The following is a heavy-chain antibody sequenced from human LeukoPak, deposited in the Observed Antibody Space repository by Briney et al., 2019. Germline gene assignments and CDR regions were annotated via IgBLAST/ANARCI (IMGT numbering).Heavy chain of an antibody. D-gene: IGHD1-26*01. V-gene: IGHV1-69*04. CDR2: IVPILGIT. J-gene: IGHJ4*02. CDR1: GGTFSTFG. Sequence: SVKVSCKASGGTFSTFGISWVRQAPGQGLEWMGRIVPILGITVYAQKFQGRVTITADKSTSTAYMELSRLRFEDTAFYYCARDRSIVGSNMGLDYWGQGTQVTVSS. CDR3: ARDRSIVGSNMGLDY.